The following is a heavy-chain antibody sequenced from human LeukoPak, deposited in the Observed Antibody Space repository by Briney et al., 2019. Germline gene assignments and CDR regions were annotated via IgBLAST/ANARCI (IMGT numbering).Heavy chain of an antibody. CDR1: GDSVSSNSAA. D-gene: IGHD6-19*01. CDR3: AKTGYSSGWVFDY. CDR2: TYYRSKWYN. V-gene: IGHV6-1*01. Sequence: SQTLSLTCAISGDSVSSNSAAWNWIRQSPPRGLEWLGRTYYRSKWYNDYAVSVKSRITINPDTSKNQFSLQLNSVTPEDTAVYYCAKTGYSSGWVFDYWGQGTLVTVSS. J-gene: IGHJ4*02.